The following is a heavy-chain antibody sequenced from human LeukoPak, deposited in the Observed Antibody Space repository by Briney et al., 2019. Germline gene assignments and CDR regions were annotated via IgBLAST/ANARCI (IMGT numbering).Heavy chain of an antibody. CDR3: VRDESVFDI. J-gene: IGHJ3*02. CDR1: DYTLIDYD. CDR2: ISGYNGNT. D-gene: IGHD5/OR15-5a*01. V-gene: IGHV1-18*01. Sequence: ASVEVSCKASDYTLIDYDISWVRQAPGQGLEWMGWISGYNGNTNYAQKLQGRVTMTTDTSSTTAYMELRSLRSDDTAMYYCVRDESVFDIWGQGTMVTVSS.